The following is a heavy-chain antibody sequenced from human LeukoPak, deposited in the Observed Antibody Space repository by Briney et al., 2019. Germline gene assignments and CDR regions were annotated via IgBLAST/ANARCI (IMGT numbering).Heavy chain of an antibody. CDR2: IIPIFGTA. CDR1: GGTFSSYA. V-gene: IGHV1-69*13. Sequence: SVKVSCKASGGTFSSYAISWVRQAPGQGLGWMGGIIPIFGTANYAQKFQGRVTITADESTSTAYMELSSLRSEDTAVYYCARGRAIAVAGPVPPGYYYYYGMDVWGQGTTVTVSS. CDR3: ARGRAIAVAGPVPPGYYYYYGMDV. J-gene: IGHJ6*02. D-gene: IGHD6-19*01.